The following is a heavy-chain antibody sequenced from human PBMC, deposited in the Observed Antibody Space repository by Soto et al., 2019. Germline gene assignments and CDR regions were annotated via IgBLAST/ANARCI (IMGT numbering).Heavy chain of an antibody. CDR2: IYWDDDK. CDR3: AHRVLRTVFGLVTTTAIYFDF. V-gene: IGHV2-5*02. D-gene: IGHD3-3*01. CDR1: GFSLTTSGVG. Sequence: QITLNESGPTVVRPTETLTLTCRFSGFSLTTSGVGVGWIRQSPGKAPEWLALIYWDDDKRYSASLKSRLTNNKDTSKNPVVLTVSDLDPTDTATYYCAHRVLRTVFGLVTTTAIYFDFWGQGTPVAVSS. J-gene: IGHJ4*02.